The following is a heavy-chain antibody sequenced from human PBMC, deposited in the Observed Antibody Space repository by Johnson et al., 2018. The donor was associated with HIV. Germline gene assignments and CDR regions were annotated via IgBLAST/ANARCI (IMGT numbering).Heavy chain of an antibody. J-gene: IGHJ3*01. D-gene: IGHD6-19*01. CDR2: IYSDGTDT. V-gene: IGHV3-74*03. CDR3: ARKQWLEIPSDAFDV. Sequence: VQLVESGGGVVRPGGSLRLSCAASGFTFNEYGMSCVRQVSGKGLVWVARIYSDGTDTAYADSVKGRFTISRDKAKRTLYLQMNSLRAEATAVYYCARKQWLEIPSDAFDVWGQGTMVTFSS. CDR1: GFTFNEYG.